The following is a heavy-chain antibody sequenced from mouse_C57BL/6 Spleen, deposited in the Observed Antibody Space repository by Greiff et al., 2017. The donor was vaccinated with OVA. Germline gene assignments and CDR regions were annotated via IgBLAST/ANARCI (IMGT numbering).Heavy chain of an antibody. J-gene: IGHJ4*01. CDR1: GFTFSSYA. D-gene: IGHD2-4*01. CDR3: ARGDYDYDEDYYAMDY. CDR2: ISDGGSYT. V-gene: IGHV5-4*03. Sequence: EVMLVESGGGLVKPGGSLKLSCAASGFTFSSYAMSWVRQTPEKRLEWVATISDGGSYTYYPDNVKGRFTISRDNAKNNLYLQMSHLKSEDTAMYYCARGDYDYDEDYYAMDYWGQGTSVTVSS.